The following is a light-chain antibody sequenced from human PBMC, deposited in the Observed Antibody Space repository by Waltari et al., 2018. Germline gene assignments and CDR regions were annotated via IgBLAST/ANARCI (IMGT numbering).Light chain of an antibody. Sequence: EIVLTPSPDTLSLSPGERATLPCRAGQSVSSYLAWYQQKPGHAPRLLIYDASNRATGIPARFSGSGSGTEFTLTISSLEPEDFAVYYCQQRSNWPITFGQGTRLEIK. CDR3: QQRSNWPIT. CDR1: QSVSSY. J-gene: IGKJ5*01. V-gene: IGKV3-11*01. CDR2: DAS.